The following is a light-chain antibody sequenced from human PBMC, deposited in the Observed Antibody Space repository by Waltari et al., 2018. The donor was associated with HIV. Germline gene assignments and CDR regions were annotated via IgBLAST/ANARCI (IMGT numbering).Light chain of an antibody. CDR3: QQYNSDFYT. Sequence: IQMTQSPSILSASVVVRFTITGRARHYVDSWLSWYQQRPGRAPKLLIYKASTLEYGVPARFSGSGSGTNFTLTINSLHPDDFATYYCQQYNSDFYTFGLGTRLDLK. J-gene: IGKJ3*01. V-gene: IGKV1-5*03. CDR1: HYVDSW. CDR2: KAS.